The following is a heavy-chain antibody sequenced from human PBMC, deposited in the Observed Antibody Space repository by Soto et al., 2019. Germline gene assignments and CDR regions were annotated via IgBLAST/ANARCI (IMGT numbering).Heavy chain of an antibody. J-gene: IGHJ6*02. V-gene: IGHV1-69*01. CDR1: GGTFSDST. CDR3: ARNGTLTCYSYGMEV. CDR2: IIHIFDTA. D-gene: IGHD1-1*01. Sequence: QVQLVQSGAELRKPGSSVKVSCKASGGTFSDSTINWVRQAPGQRLEWMGGIIHIFDTANYAEKFQGRVTITADESTSTWFMEVSSLRAEDTAVYYCARNGTLTCYSYGMEVWGQGTMVTVSS.